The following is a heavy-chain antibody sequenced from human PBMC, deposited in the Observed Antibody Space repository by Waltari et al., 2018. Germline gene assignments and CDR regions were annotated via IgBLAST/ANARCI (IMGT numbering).Heavy chain of an antibody. Sequence: QVHLVQSGAEVKTPGASVKVSCKASAYTFSTYGLTWVRQAPGQGLEWLGWISANDGNTNYAPRLQDRVTLTTDTSTYTAYMELNSLRPDDTAVYYCATAVGGNMEFDSWGHGSLVTVSS. CDR3: ATAVGGNMEFDS. CDR1: AYTFSTYG. V-gene: IGHV1-18*01. D-gene: IGHD6-19*01. J-gene: IGHJ4*01. CDR2: ISANDGNT.